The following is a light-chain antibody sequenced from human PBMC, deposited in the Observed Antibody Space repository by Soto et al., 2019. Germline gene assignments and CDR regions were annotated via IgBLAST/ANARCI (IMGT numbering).Light chain of an antibody. CDR3: QQYSSYSAWT. Sequence: DIQMTQSPSTLSGSVGDRVTITCRASQTISSWLAWYQQKPGKAPKLLIYKASTLKSGVPSRFSGSGSGTEFTLTIRSLQPDDFATYYCQQYSSYSAWTFGEGTKVDIK. J-gene: IGKJ1*01. CDR1: QTISSW. V-gene: IGKV1-5*03. CDR2: KAS.